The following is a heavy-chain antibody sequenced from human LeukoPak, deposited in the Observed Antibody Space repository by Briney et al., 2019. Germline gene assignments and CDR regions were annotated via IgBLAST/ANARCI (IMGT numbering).Heavy chain of an antibody. V-gene: IGHV1-69*13. Sequence: GASVKVSCKASGGTFSSYAISWVRQAPGQGLEWMGGIIPIFGTANYAQKFQGRVTITADESTSTAYMEQSSLRSEDTAVYYCARDPVYDYAIMDYWGQGTLVTVSS. D-gene: IGHD3-16*01. CDR2: IIPIFGTA. J-gene: IGHJ4*02. CDR3: ARDPVYDYAIMDY. CDR1: GGTFSSYA.